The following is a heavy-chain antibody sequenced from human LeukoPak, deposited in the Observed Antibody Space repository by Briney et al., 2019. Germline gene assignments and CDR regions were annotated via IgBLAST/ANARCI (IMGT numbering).Heavy chain of an antibody. Sequence: GGSLRLSCAASGFTFSSYAMHWVRQAPGKGLEWVSAISGSGRGGSTYYADSVKGRFTISRDNSKNTLYLQMNSLRAEDTAVYYCAKVRAPAFDYWGQGTLVTISS. CDR3: AKVRAPAFDY. CDR2: ISGSGRGGST. V-gene: IGHV3-23*01. CDR1: GFTFSSYA. J-gene: IGHJ4*02.